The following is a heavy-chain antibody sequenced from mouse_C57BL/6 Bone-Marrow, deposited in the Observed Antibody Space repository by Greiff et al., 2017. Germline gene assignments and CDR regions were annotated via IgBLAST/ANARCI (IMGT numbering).Heavy chain of an antibody. Sequence: QVQLQQPGAELVMPGASVKLSCKASGYTFTSYWMHWVKQRPGQGLEWIGEIDPSDSYTNYNQKFKGKSTLTVDKSSSTAYMQLSSLTSEDSAVYYCARFDLDGYFDYWGQGTTLTVSS. V-gene: IGHV1-69*01. D-gene: IGHD2-3*01. CDR2: IDPSDSYT. CDR1: GYTFTSYW. J-gene: IGHJ2*01. CDR3: ARFDLDGYFDY.